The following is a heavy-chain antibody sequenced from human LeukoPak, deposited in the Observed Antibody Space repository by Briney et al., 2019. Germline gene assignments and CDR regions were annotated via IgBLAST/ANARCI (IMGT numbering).Heavy chain of an antibody. D-gene: IGHD2-15*01. J-gene: IGHJ6*02. CDR1: GGSICSSSYY. Sequence: PSETLSLTCTVSGGSICSSSYYWSWIRQPPGKGLEWIGYIYYSGSTNYNPSLKSRVTISVDTSKNQFSLKLSSVTAADPAVYYCERQTGYCSGGSCHNTNYYYYGMDVWGQGTTVTVSS. V-gene: IGHV4-61*05. CDR2: IYYSGST. CDR3: ERQTGYCSGGSCHNTNYYYYGMDV.